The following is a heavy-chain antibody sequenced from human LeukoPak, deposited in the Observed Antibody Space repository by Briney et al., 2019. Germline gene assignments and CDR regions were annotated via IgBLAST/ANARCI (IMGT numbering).Heavy chain of an antibody. CDR3: ARDLEGYHYGSGNYPQ. D-gene: IGHD3-10*01. CDR1: GYTFTGYY. J-gene: IGHJ4*02. V-gene: IGHV1-2*02. CDR2: INPNSGGT. Sequence: ASVSLSCKASGYTFTGYYTHWLGQAPGQGLEWMGFINPNSGGTNYAQKFQGRVTMTRDTSISTAYMELSSLTPDDPAVYYCARDLEGYHYGSGNYPQWGQGNMITVSS.